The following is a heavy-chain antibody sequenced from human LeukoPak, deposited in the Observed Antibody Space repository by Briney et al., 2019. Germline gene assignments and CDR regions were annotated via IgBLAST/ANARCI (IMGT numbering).Heavy chain of an antibody. CDR1: GFTFSSYA. V-gene: IGHV3-30*04. CDR2: ISYDGSNK. D-gene: IGHD1-26*01. CDR3: ASSSGSYSSIETFDY. J-gene: IGHJ4*02. Sequence: PGGSLRLSCAASGFTFSSYAMHWVRQAPGKGLEWVAVISYDGSNKYYVDSVKGRFTISRDNSKNTLYLQMNSLRAEDTAVYYCASSSGSYSSIETFDYWGQGTLVTVSS.